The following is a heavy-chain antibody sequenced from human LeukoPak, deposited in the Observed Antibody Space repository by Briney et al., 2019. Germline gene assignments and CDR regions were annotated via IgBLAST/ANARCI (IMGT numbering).Heavy chain of an antibody. V-gene: IGHV3-15*01. D-gene: IGHD2-21*01. CDR2: IKSNSDGGTT. CDR3: LWWDY. Sequence: ETLSLTCAVSGGSISSYYWTWIRQAPGKGLEWVGRIKSNSDGGTTDYAASVKGRFTISRDDSKNTVYLQMNSLKTEDTAVYYCLWWDYWGQGTLVTVSS. J-gene: IGHJ4*02. CDR1: GGSISSYY.